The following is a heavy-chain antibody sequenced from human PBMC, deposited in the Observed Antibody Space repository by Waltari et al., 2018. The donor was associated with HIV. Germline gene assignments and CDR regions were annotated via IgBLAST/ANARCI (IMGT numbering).Heavy chain of an antibody. J-gene: IGHJ4*02. D-gene: IGHD3-3*01. CDR3: AGLFKVEESGYRPLAN. V-gene: IGHV3-7*01. CDR2: ISQNGKTK. CDR1: GFSFRSDW. Sequence: EVHLVESGGALVQPGGSLRLSCAASGFSFRSDWMSWARQAPGKGAEWMANISQNGKTKNDVASVKGLFTITRENAGNTLYLQMNSLKGEDTAVYYCAGLFKVEESGYRPLANWGQGTLVTVSS.